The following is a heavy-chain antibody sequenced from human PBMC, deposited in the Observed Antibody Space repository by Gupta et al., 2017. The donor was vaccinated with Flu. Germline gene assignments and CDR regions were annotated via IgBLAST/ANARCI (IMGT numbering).Heavy chain of an antibody. CDR2: MNPNSGNT. V-gene: IGHV1-8*01. CDR3: ARGRVDSSSWYENYYYYYGMDV. J-gene: IGHJ6*02. D-gene: IGHD6-13*01. Sequence: QVQLVQSGAEVKKPGASVKVSCKASGYTFTSYDINWVRQATGQGLEWMGWMNPNSGNTGYAQKFQGRVTMTRNTSISTAYMELSSLRSEDTAVYYCARGRVDSSSWYENYYYYYGMDVWGQGTTVTVSS. CDR1: GYTFTSYD.